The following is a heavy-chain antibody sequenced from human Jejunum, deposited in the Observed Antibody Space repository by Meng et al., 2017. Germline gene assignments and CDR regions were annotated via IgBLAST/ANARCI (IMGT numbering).Heavy chain of an antibody. D-gene: IGHD1-7*01. CDR3: ATRTRDSFDY. Sequence: QVQLQVAGPGRVSPSGTLSLNFAVSGGSITGTNWWTWVRQAPGKGLVWIGEIYHSGTTNYNPSLKSRVAISADKSKNQFSLNLYSLSAADTAVYYCATRTRDSFDYWGQGSLVTVSS. CDR2: IYHSGTT. CDR1: GGSITGTNW. J-gene: IGHJ4*02. V-gene: IGHV4-4*02.